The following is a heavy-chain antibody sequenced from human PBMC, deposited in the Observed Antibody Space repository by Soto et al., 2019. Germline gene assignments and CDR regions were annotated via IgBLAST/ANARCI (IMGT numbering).Heavy chain of an antibody. J-gene: IGHJ6*02. V-gene: IGHV1-69*12. CDR1: GGTFSNSA. CDR2: IMPVFRTP. D-gene: IGHD2-15*01. CDR3: ARDKARLQLGGNYYYILDV. Sequence: QVQLDQSGAEVKKPGSSVKLSCKASGGTFSNSAISWVRQAPGQGLEWMGGIMPVFRTPDYAQKFQGRVTITADESTTTAYMALSGLTPDDTAVYYCARDKARLQLGGNYYYILDVWGQGTTVTVSS.